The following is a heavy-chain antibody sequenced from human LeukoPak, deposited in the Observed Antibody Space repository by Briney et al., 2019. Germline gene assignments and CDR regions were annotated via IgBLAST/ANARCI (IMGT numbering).Heavy chain of an antibody. CDR2: ISYDGSNK. Sequence: GGSLRLSCAASGFTFSSYAMYWVRQAPGKGLEWVAVISYDGSNKYYADSVKGRFTISRDNSKNTLYLQMNSLRAEDTAVYYCARDGDIVLMVYAKGPTGPPDYWGQGTLVTVSS. V-gene: IGHV3-30-3*01. J-gene: IGHJ4*02. CDR1: GFTFSSYA. CDR3: ARDGDIVLMVYAKGPTGPPDY. D-gene: IGHD2-8*01.